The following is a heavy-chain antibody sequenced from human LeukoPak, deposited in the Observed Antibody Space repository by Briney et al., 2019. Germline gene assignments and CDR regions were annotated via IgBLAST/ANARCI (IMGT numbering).Heavy chain of an antibody. CDR1: GGSFSGYY. CDR2: INHSGST. Sequence: SETLSLTCAVYGGSFSGYYWSWIRQPPGKGLEWIGEINHSGSTNYNPSLKSRVTISVDTSKNQFSLKLSSVTAADTAVYYCARCKLVGSYGYYFDYWGQGTLVTVSS. J-gene: IGHJ4*02. V-gene: IGHV4-34*01. CDR3: ARCKLVGSYGYYFDY. D-gene: IGHD5-18*01.